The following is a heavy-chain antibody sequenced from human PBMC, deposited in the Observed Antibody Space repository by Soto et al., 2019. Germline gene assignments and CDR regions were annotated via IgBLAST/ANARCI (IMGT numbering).Heavy chain of an antibody. J-gene: IGHJ5*02. CDR2: VYHTGDT. CDR1: GGTVVSSHW. Sequence: SETLSLTCGVSGGTVVSSHWWSWVRQSPGRGLEWIGNVYHTGDTNFNPSLQSRVTFSVDKSNNQFSLRLTSVTAADTAVYFCAREIVTAGGNNYFDPWGPGTLVTVSS. V-gene: IGHV4-4*02. CDR3: AREIVTAGGNNYFDP. D-gene: IGHD2-21*02.